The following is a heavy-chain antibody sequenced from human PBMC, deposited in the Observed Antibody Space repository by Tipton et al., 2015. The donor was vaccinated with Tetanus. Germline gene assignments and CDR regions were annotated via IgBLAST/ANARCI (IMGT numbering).Heavy chain of an antibody. V-gene: IGHV4-39*01. Sequence: TLSLTCTVSGGSVSSGSYYWGWIRQPPGKGLEWIGSIYYSGSTYYNPSLKSRVTISVDTSKNQFSLKLSSVTAADTAVYYCARPGFTQYNDYDYVWGSLIRPAWYFDLWGRGTLVTVSS. CDR1: GGSVSSGSYY. CDR3: ARPGFTQYNDYDYVWGSLIRPAWYFDL. D-gene: IGHD3-16*01. J-gene: IGHJ2*01. CDR2: IYYSGST.